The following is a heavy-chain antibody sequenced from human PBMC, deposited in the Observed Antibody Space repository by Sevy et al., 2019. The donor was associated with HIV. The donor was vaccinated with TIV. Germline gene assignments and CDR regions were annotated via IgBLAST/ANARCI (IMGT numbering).Heavy chain of an antibody. J-gene: IGHJ4*02. D-gene: IGHD3-16*02. V-gene: IGHV3-7*01. CDR3: ARALADWGSFHYSS. CDR1: GFTFSTYW. CDR2: IKKDGTDK. Sequence: GGSLRLSCAASGFTFSTYWMTWVRQAPGKGLEWVANIKKDGTDKYYVDSVKGRFTVSRDNAKSSLYLQIDSLRVEDTAVYYCARALADWGSFHYSSWGRGTLVTVSS.